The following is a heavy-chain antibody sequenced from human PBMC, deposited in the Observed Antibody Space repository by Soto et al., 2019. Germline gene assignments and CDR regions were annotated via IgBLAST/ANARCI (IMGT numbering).Heavy chain of an antibody. D-gene: IGHD2-2*01. CDR3: ARSQGSSTSLEIYYYYYYGMDV. Sequence: QVQLVQSGAEVKKPGSSVKVSCKASGGSFSSYAISWERQAPGQGLDGMGGIIPISGTANYAQKFQGRVTITADESTSTAYMELSSLRSEDTAVYYCARSQGSSTSLEIYYYYYYGMDVWGQGTTVTVSS. CDR2: IIPISGTA. V-gene: IGHV1-69*01. CDR1: GGSFSSYA. J-gene: IGHJ6*02.